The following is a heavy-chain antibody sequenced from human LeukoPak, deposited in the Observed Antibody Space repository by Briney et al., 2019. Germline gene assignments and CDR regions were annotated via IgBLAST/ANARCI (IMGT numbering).Heavy chain of an antibody. V-gene: IGHV4-59*08. CDR2: IYYSGST. D-gene: IGHD2-15*01. J-gene: IGHJ5*02. CDR3: ARIVVVVAATWYNWFDP. Sequence: PSETLSLTCTVSGGSISSYYWSWIRQPPGKGLEWIGYIYYSGSTDYNPSLKSRVTISVDTSKNQFSLKLCSVTAADTAVYYCARIVVVVAATWYNWFDPWGQGTLVTVSS. CDR1: GGSISSYY.